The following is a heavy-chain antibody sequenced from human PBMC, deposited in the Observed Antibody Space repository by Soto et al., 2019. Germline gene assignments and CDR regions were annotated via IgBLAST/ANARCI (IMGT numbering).Heavy chain of an antibody. CDR1: GGSFSTYY. Sequence: SETLSLTCVVSGGSFSTYYYNWIRQSPGKGLEWIGEINHSGSNNYSPSLKSRVTVSLDTSKNQFSLKLTSVTAADTAVYYCARGGSNDWQVAFDIWGQGAMVTVSS. D-gene: IGHD3-9*01. CDR2: INHSGSN. J-gene: IGHJ3*02. CDR3: ARGGSNDWQVAFDI. V-gene: IGHV4-34*01.